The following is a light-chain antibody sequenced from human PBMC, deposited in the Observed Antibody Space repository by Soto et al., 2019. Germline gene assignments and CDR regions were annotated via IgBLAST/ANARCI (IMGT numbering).Light chain of an antibody. Sequence: QSALTQPASVSGSPGQSITFSCTGTSSDVGGYNYVSWYQQHPGKAPKLMIYEVNNRPSGVSNRFSGSKSGNTASLTISGLQAEDEAEYYCSSYTSSHTRVFGGGTKLTVL. CDR1: SSDVGGYNY. J-gene: IGLJ3*02. CDR2: EVN. CDR3: SSYTSSHTRV. V-gene: IGLV2-14*01.